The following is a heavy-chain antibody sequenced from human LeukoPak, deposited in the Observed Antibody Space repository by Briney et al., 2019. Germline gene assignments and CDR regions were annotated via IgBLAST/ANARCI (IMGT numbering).Heavy chain of an antibody. V-gene: IGHV3-74*01. J-gene: IGHJ4*02. CDR2: INSDGSST. CDR1: GFTFSSYW. CDR3: ARALLWFGELPPDC. D-gene: IGHD3-10*01. Sequence: GGSLRLSCAASGFTFSSYWVHWVRQAPGKGLVWVSRINSDGSSTSYADSVKGRFTISRDNAKNTLYLQMNSLRAEDTAVYYCARALLWFGELPPDCWGQGTLVTVSS.